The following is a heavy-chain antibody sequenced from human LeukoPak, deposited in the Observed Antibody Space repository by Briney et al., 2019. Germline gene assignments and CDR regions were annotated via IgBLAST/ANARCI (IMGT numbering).Heavy chain of an antibody. CDR1: GFIVSSNY. Sequence: GGSLRLSCAASGFIVSSNYMSWVRQAPGKGLEWVSVIYSDGTTYYADSVKGRFTISRDNSKNTLYLQMNSLRAEDTAVYYCAREGGDGYNMEHDYWGQGTLVTVSS. D-gene: IGHD5-24*01. J-gene: IGHJ4*02. CDR3: AREGGDGYNMEHDY. V-gene: IGHV3-53*01. CDR2: IYSDGTT.